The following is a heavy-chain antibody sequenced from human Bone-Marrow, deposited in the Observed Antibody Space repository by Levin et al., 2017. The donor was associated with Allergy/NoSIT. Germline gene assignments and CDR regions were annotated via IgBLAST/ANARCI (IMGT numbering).Heavy chain of an antibody. CDR2: IKQDGSEK. V-gene: IGHV3-7*01. J-gene: IGHJ4*02. CDR1: GFTFSSYW. D-gene: IGHD6-19*01. CDR3: ARISHGGWSGY. Sequence: PGGSLRLSCAASGFTFSSYWMNWVRQAPGKGLEWVANIKQDGSEKYYVDSVKGRFTISRDNANNSLYLQMNSLRADDTAVYYCARISHGGWSGYWGQGTLVTVSS.